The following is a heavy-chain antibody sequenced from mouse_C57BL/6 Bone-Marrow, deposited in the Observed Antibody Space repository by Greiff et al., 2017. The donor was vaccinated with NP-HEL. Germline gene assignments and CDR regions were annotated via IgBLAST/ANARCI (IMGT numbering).Heavy chain of an antibody. V-gene: IGHV1-55*01. CDR1: GYTFTSYW. CDR3: ARGILVGYVGV. J-gene: IGHJ1*03. Sequence: QVQLQQPGAELVKPGASVKMSCKASGYTFTSYWITWVKQRPGQGLEWIGDIYPGSGSTNYNEKFKSKATLTVDKSSSTAYMQLRSLTSEDSAVYYLARGILVGYVGVWGTGTTGTVSS. CDR2: IYPGSGST.